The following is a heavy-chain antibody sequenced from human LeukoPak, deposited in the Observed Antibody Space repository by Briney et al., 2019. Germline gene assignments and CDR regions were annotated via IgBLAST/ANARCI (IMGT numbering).Heavy chain of an antibody. CDR3: ARDTADGARDYYYGMDV. CDR2: ISAYNGNT. CDR1: GYTFTSYG. J-gene: IGHJ6*02. D-gene: IGHD6-6*01. V-gene: IGHV1-18*01. Sequence: ASVKVSCKASGYTFTSYGISWVRQAPGQGLEWMGWISAYNGNTNYAQKLQGRVTMTTDTSTSTAYMELRSLRSDDTAVYYCARDTADGARDYYYGMDVWGQGTTVTVSS.